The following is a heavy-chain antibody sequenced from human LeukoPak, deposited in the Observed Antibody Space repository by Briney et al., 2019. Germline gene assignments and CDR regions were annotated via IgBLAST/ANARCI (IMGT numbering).Heavy chain of an antibody. V-gene: IGHV4-31*03. J-gene: IGHJ4*02. CDR2: IYYSGNT. CDR3: ARDLMGDYDTSGYLEE. Sequence: PSQTLSLTCTVSGGSISSDGYYWSWIRQHPGKGLEWIGYIYYSGNTYYNPSLKSRVAISVDTSKNQFSLKLTSVTAADTAVYFRARDLMGDYDTSGYLEEWGQGTLVTVSS. D-gene: IGHD3-22*01. CDR1: GGSISSDGYY.